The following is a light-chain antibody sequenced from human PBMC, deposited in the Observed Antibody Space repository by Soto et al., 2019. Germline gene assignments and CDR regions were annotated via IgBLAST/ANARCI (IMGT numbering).Light chain of an antibody. CDR3: LCYITYPWT. Sequence: DIQMTQSPSSLSASVGDRVTITCRASQSCRNSLAWYQQKAGKAPTLLIYDASTLQSGVPSRFSGSGSGTEFSLTISSLQPEDFATYCCLCYITYPWTLGQGTKVDIK. V-gene: IGKV1-5*01. CDR2: DAS. CDR1: QSCRNS. J-gene: IGKJ1*01.